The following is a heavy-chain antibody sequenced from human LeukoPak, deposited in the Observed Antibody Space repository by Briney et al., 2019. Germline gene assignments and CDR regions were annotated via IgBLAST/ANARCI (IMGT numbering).Heavy chain of an antibody. CDR3: ARRSHYSGWYV. CDR1: GGSFSGY. J-gene: IGHJ1*01. CDR2: INHTGST. Sequence: SETLSLTCAVSGGSFSGYWSWIRQPPGEGLEWIGEINHTGSTNYNPSLKSRVTISVDTTKNRFSLKLSSVTAADTAVYFCARRSHYSGWYVWGQGTLVTVSS. V-gene: IGHV4-34*01. D-gene: IGHD6-19*01.